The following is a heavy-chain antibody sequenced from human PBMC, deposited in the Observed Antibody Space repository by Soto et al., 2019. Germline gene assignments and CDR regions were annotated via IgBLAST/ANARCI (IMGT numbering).Heavy chain of an antibody. CDR1: GGSIISCGYY. J-gene: IGHJ4*02. Sequence: TLSLTCTVSGGSIISCGYYWSLIRQHPGKGLEWIGYIYYSGSTYYNPSLKSRVTISVDTSKNQFSLKLSSVTAADTAVYYCARVRSSSSSVDYWGQGTLVTVSS. CDR3: ARVRSSSSSVDY. V-gene: IGHV4-31*03. CDR2: IYYSGST. D-gene: IGHD6-6*01.